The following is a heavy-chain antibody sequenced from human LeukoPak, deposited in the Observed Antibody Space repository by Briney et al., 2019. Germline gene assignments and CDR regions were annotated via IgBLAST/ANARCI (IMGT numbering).Heavy chain of an antibody. CDR2: ISGSGGGT. J-gene: IGHJ4*02. V-gene: IGHV3-23*01. CDR3: AIHSGAWYHFDY. D-gene: IGHD6-19*01. CDR1: GFTLTNHG. Sequence: GGSLRLSCAVSGFTLTNHGVSWVRQAPGKGLEWVSAISGSGGGTYYADSVKGRFTISRDNSKNTLYLQMNSLRAEDTAVYYCAIHSGAWYHFDYWGQGTLVTVSS.